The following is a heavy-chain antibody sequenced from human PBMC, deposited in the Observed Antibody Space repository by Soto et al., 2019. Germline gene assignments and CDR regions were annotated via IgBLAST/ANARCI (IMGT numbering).Heavy chain of an antibody. CDR2: IYYSGST. V-gene: IGHV4-59*01. D-gene: IGHD2-15*01. Sequence: SDTLSLTCTVSGGSISSYYWSWIRQPPGKGLEWIGYIYYSGSTNYNPSLKSRVTISVDTSKNQFSLKLSSVTAADTAVYYCARGGGSYWFDPWGQGTLVTVSS. CDR3: ARGGGSYWFDP. CDR1: GGSISSYY. J-gene: IGHJ5*02.